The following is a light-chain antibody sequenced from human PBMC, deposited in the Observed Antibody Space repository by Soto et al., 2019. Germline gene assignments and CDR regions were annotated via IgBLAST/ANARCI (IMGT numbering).Light chain of an antibody. V-gene: IGKV1-5*03. J-gene: IGKJ1*01. CDR3: QQYNNYPRT. Sequence: DIQMTQCPSTLSASVGDRVTITCRASQSISSWLAWYQQKPGKAPKVLIYKASSLESGVPSRFSGSGSGTEFTLTISSLQPDDFGTYYCQQYNNYPRTFGQGTKVEV. CDR1: QSISSW. CDR2: KAS.